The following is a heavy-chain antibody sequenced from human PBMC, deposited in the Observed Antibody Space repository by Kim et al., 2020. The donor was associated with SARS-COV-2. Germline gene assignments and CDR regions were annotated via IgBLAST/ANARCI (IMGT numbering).Heavy chain of an antibody. Sequence: NYNPSLKSRVTISVDTSKNQFSLKLSSVTAADTAVYYCARGGAVAGTFDYWGQGTLVTVSS. J-gene: IGHJ4*02. D-gene: IGHD6-19*01. CDR3: ARGGAVAGTFDY. V-gene: IGHV4-34*01.